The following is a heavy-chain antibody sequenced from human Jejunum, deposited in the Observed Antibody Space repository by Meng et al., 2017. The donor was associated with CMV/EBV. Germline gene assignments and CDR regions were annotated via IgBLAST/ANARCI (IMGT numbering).Heavy chain of an antibody. V-gene: IGHV1-8*01. CDR2: MNLNRGTT. J-gene: IGHJ4*02. CDR1: EYPFPRYV. D-gene: IGHD6-19*01. CDR3: ATGVADFEY. Sequence: FQLGADGKARGAPVKASFTASEYPFPRYVINWVRQGTGQGLEWMGWMNLNRGTTGYAQKFHGSVTMTTNIYKSPPYMDLSSLRSEDTAVYYCATGVADFEYWGQGTLVTVSS.